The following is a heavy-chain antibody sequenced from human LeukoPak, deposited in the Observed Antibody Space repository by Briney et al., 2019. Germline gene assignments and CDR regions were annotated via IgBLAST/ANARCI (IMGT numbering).Heavy chain of an antibody. J-gene: IGHJ2*01. D-gene: IGHD4-17*01. V-gene: IGHV3-48*03. CDR3: ARDPGDDYGDYSQGYFDL. Sequence: PGGSLRLSCAASGFTFSNYEMNWVRQAPGKGLEWVSHISSSGTTKYYADSVKGRLTISRDNAKNSLYLQMNSLRAEDTAVYYCARDPGDDYGDYSQGYFDLWGRGTLVTVSS. CDR1: GFTFSNYE. CDR2: ISSSGTTK.